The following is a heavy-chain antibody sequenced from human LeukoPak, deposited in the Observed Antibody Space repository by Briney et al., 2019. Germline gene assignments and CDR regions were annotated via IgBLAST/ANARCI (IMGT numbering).Heavy chain of an antibody. D-gene: IGHD3-22*01. V-gene: IGHV1-46*01. CDR3: ARDPPPLYYYDSSGYPPGWFDP. Sequence: ASVKVSCKASGYTFTSYYMHWVRQAPGQWLEWMGIINPSSGSTSYAQKFQGRVTMTRDTSTSTVYMELSSLRSEDTAVYYCARDPPPLYYYDSSGYPPGWFDPWGQGTLVTVSS. CDR2: INPSSGST. J-gene: IGHJ5*02. CDR1: GYTFTSYY.